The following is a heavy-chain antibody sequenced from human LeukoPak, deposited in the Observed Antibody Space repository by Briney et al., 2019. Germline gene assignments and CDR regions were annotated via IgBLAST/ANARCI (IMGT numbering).Heavy chain of an antibody. D-gene: IGHD3-10*01. CDR1: GFTFSNYA. CDR3: ARDLSGSYMSDY. J-gene: IGHJ4*02. V-gene: IGHV3-30-3*01. Sequence: GRSLRLSCAASGFTFSNYAMHWARQAPGKGLEWVAFISHDRSNSCHADSVKGRFTISRDNSKNTLYLQMNSLTDEDTAVYYCARDLSGSYMSDYWGQGTLVTVSS. CDR2: ISHDRSNS.